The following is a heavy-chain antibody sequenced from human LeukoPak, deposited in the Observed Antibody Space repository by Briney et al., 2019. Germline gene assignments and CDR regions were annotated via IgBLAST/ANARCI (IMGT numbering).Heavy chain of an antibody. CDR3: ASPRGRTKYGMDD. V-gene: IGHV3-23*01. J-gene: IGHJ6*02. D-gene: IGHD3-10*01. Sequence: GGSLRLSCAASGFTFSSYAMSWVRQAPGKGLEWVSAISCSGGSTYYADSVKGRFTISRDNSKNTLYLQMNSLRAEDTAVYYCASPRGRTKYGMDDWGQGTTVTVSS. CDR2: ISCSGGST. CDR1: GFTFSSYA.